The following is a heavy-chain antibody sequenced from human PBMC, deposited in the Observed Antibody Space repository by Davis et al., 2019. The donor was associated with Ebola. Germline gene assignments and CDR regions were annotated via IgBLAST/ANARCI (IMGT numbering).Heavy chain of an antibody. CDR3: ARDRESELTVTLDY. Sequence: GESLKISCAASGFAFTNYWMHWVRQAPGKGLEWVSSLHNDGSDTKYADSVEGRFTISRDNAKNSLYLQMNSLRAEDTAVYYCARDRESELTVTLDYWGQGTLVTASS. CDR2: LHNDGSDT. CDR1: GFAFTNYW. D-gene: IGHD4-17*01. J-gene: IGHJ4*02. V-gene: IGHV3-74*03.